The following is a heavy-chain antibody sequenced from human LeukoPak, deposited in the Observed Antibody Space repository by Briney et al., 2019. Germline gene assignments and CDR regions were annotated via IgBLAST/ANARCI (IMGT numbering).Heavy chain of an antibody. Sequence: ASVKVSCKASGYTFTGYYMHWVRQAPGQGLEWMGWINPNSGGTNYAQKFQGRVTMTRDTSISTAYMELSRLRSEDTAVYYCARATDTAMVTSYYYYYMDVWGKGTTVTISS. CDR1: GYTFTGYY. CDR3: ARATDTAMVTSYYYYYMDV. D-gene: IGHD5-18*01. CDR2: INPNSGGT. J-gene: IGHJ6*03. V-gene: IGHV1-2*02.